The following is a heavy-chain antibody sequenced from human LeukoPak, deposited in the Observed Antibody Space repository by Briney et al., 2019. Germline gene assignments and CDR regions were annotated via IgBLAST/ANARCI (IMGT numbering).Heavy chain of an antibody. Sequence: GASVKVSCKASGYTFTSYGISWVRQAPGQGLEWTGWISAYNGNTNYAQKLQGRVTMTTDTSTSTAYMELRSLRSDDTAVYYCARDWLRYFDWLPTSNWFDPWGQGTLVTVSS. J-gene: IGHJ5*02. CDR3: ARDWLRYFDWLPTSNWFDP. CDR2: ISAYNGNT. D-gene: IGHD3-9*01. V-gene: IGHV1-18*01. CDR1: GYTFTSYG.